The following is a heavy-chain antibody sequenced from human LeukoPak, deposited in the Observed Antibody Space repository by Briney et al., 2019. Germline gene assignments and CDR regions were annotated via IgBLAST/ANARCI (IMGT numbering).Heavy chain of an antibody. CDR2: ISGSGGST. V-gene: IGHV3-23*01. CDR3: AKGTMIVVGTSDY. Sequence: PGGSLRLSCVASGFTFSSYAMSWVRQAPGKGLEWVSAISGSGGSTYYADSVKGRFTISRDNSKNTLYLQMNSLRAEDTAVYYCAKGTMIVVGTSDYWGQGTLVTVSS. CDR1: GFTFSSYA. D-gene: IGHD3-22*01. J-gene: IGHJ4*02.